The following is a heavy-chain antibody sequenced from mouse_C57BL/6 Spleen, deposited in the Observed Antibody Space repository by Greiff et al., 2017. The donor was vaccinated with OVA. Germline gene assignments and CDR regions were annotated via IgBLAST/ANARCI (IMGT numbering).Heavy chain of an antibody. J-gene: IGHJ1*03. V-gene: IGHV14-3*01. CDR1: GFTINNTY. CDR3: GSMRGVYFDD. D-gene: IGHD2-3*01. Sequence: EVQLQESVAELVRPGASVKLSCTASGFTINNTYMHWVKQRPEQGLEWIGRIDPAYGNTKYAPKFQGKATLTADTSSSTAYLQLISLTSDDTAIYYCGSMRGVYFDDWGTGTTVTVSS. CDR2: IDPAYGNT.